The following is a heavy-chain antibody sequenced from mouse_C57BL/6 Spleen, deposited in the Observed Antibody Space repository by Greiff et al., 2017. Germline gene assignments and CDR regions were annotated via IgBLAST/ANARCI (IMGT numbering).Heavy chain of an antibody. D-gene: IGHD1-1*01. CDR1: GYTFTSYW. J-gene: IGHJ1*03. CDR3: ARITTVVATWYFDV. Sequence: QVQLKQPGAELVKPGASVKLSCKASGYTFTSYWMHWVKQRPGQGLEWIGMIHPNSGSTNYNEKFKSKATLTVDKSSSTAYMQLSSLTSEDSAVYYCARITTVVATWYFDVWGTGTTVTVSS. V-gene: IGHV1-64*01. CDR2: IHPNSGST.